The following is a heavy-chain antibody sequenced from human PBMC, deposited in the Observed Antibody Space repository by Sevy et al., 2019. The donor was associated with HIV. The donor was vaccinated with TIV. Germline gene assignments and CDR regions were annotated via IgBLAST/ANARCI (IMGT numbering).Heavy chain of an antibody. CDR2: MTSGSTYT. CDR3: ARSPEFQYQMLYGRQKYNGMDV. CDR1: GFSFSTYS. Sequence: GGSLRLYCAASGFSFSTYSMNWVRQAPGKGLVCVSSMTSGSTYTYYVDSVKGRFSISRDNAKNSVFLQMNSLRAEDTAVYYCARSPEFQYQMLYGRQKYNGMDVWGQGTTVTVSS. D-gene: IGHD2-2*02. J-gene: IGHJ6*02. V-gene: IGHV3-21*01.